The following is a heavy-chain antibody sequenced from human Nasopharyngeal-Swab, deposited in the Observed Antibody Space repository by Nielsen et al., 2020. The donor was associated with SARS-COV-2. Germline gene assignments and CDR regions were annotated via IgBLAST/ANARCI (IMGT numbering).Heavy chain of an antibody. Sequence: GESLKISCAASGFTFSSYGMHWVRQAPGKGLEWVAVIWYDGSNKYYADSVKGRFTISRDNSKNTLYLQMNSLRAEDTAVYYCAKKGVNSSGWFPYYYGMDVWGQGTTVTVSS. J-gene: IGHJ6*02. CDR3: AKKGVNSSGWFPYYYGMDV. D-gene: IGHD6-19*01. CDR2: IWYDGSNK. V-gene: IGHV3-33*06. CDR1: GFTFSSYG.